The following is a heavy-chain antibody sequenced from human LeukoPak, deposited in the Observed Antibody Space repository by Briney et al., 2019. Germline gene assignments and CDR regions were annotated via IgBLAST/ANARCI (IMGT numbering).Heavy chain of an antibody. CDR3: ARGSRISVDY. CDR1: GYTFTNYG. Sequence: ASVKVSCKASGYTFTNYGISWVRQAPGQGLEWMGWVSAYNGNTNYAQKLQGRVTMTTDTSTSTAYMELRSLRSDGTAMYYCARGSRISVDYWGQGTLVTVSS. CDR2: VSAYNGNT. V-gene: IGHV1-18*01. J-gene: IGHJ4*02.